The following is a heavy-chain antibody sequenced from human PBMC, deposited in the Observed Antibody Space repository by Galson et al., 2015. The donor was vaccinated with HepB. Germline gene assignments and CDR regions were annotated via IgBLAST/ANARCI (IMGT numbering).Heavy chain of an antibody. CDR1: GFTFDDYA. J-gene: IGHJ4*02. V-gene: IGHV3-23*01. Sequence: SLRLSCAASGFTFDDYAMHWVRQAPGKGLEWVSAISGSGGSTYYADSVKGRFTISRDNSKNTLYLQMNSLRAEDTAVYYCAKDFLSGYDNSFDYWGQGTLVTVSS. D-gene: IGHD5-12*01. CDR3: AKDFLSGYDNSFDY. CDR2: ISGSGGST.